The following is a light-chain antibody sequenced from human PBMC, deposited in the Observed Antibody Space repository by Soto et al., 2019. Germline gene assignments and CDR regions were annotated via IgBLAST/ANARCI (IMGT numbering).Light chain of an antibody. CDR3: QQSYSTPLT. J-gene: IGKJ4*01. V-gene: IGKV1-39*01. CDR1: QSIGNY. Sequence: DIQMTQSPSSLSASVGDRVTITCRASQSIGNYLNWYQHKPGKAPKLLIYGASSLHSGVPSSFSGSGSGTDFTLTISSLQPGDFATYYCQQSYSTPLTFGGGTKVEIK. CDR2: GAS.